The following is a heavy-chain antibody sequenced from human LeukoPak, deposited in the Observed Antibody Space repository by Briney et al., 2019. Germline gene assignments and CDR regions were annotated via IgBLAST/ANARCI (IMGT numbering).Heavy chain of an antibody. CDR2: IVGSSKTI. D-gene: IGHD5-12*01. CDR3: VRGEVARDY. V-gene: IGHV3-48*04. CDR1: GFTFSSYS. Sequence: GGSLRLSCAASGFTFSSYSMNWVHQAPGKGLEWISYIVGSSKTIYYADSVKGRFTISRDNAKNSLYLQMNSLRAEDTAVYYCVRGEVARDYWGQGTLVTVSS. J-gene: IGHJ4*02.